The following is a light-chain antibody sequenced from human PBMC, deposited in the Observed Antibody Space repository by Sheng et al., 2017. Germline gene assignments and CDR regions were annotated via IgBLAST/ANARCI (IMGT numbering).Light chain of an antibody. CDR3: QQYSNFPLT. J-gene: IGKJ5*01. V-gene: IGKV1-6*02. Sequence: AIQMTQSPSSLSASVGDRVTITCRASQGIKNDLGWYQQKPGRAPKLLIYKASNLETGVPSRFSGSGSGTDFTLTISSLQPEDFATYYCQQYSNFPLTFGQGTRLEIK. CDR2: KAS. CDR1: QGIKND.